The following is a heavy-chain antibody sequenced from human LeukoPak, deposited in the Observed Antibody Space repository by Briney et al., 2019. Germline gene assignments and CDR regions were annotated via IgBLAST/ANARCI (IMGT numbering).Heavy chain of an antibody. CDR1: GGTFSSYA. Sequence: SVKVSCKASGGTFSSYAISWVRQAPGQGLEWMGGIIPIFGTANYAQKFQGRVTITADESTSTAYMELSSLRSEETVMYYCASGDIVVDPAAIYYYYGIDAWGQGTPVTVSS. D-gene: IGHD2-2*01. CDR2: IIPIFGTA. J-gene: IGHJ6*02. CDR3: ASGDIVVDPAAIYYYYGIDA. V-gene: IGHV1-69*13.